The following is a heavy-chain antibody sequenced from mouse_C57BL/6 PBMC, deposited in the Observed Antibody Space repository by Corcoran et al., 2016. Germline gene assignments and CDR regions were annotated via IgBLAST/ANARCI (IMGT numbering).Heavy chain of an antibody. CDR2: INTYSGVP. CDR3: ARFLYGYGYYAMDY. CDR1: GYTFTTYG. J-gene: IGHJ4*01. V-gene: IGHV9-3*01. D-gene: IGHD2-2*01. Sequence: QIQLVQSGPELKKPGETVKISCKASGYTFTTYGMSWVKQAPGKGLKWMGWINTYSGVPTYADDFKGRFAFSLETSASTAYLQINNLKNEDTATYFCARFLYGYGYYAMDYWGQGTSVTVSS.